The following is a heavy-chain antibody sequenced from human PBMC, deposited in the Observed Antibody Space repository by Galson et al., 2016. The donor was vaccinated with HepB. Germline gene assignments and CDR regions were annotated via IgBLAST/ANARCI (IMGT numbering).Heavy chain of an antibody. D-gene: IGHD2-2*01. J-gene: IGHJ3*02. CDR1: GFTFSSYA. CDR3: ARERFCSSATCYVGDAFHI. Sequence: SLRLSCAASGFTFSSYAMSWFRQAPGKGLEWVSAISGRDGTTQYADSVKGRFIISRDNSENSLYLQMNSLRAEDTAVYFCARERFCSSATCYVGDAFHIGGQGTMVTVSS. V-gene: IGHV3-23*01. CDR2: ISGRDGTT.